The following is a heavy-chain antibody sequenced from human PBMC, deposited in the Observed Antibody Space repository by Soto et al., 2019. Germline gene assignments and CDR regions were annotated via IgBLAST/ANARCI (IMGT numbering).Heavy chain of an antibody. J-gene: IGHJ4*02. CDR2: IKSTTDGGTT. CDR3: SHGYAQYFES. D-gene: IGHD5-18*01. CDR1: GFTVTNVW. Sequence: EVPLVESGGGLVKPGGSLRLSCAVSGFTVTNVWMNWVRQAPGKGLEWVGRIKSTTDGGTTDYAAPVKGRFSISRNDSRNTLFLQMNSLKTEDTAVYYCSHGYAQYFESWGQGTLVTVSS. V-gene: IGHV3-15*07.